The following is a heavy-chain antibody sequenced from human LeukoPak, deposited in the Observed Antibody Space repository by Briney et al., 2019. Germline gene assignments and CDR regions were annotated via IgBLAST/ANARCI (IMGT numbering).Heavy chain of an antibody. CDR3: ARPSRSISTAGAFDI. D-gene: IGHD3-10*01. CDR2: IYYTGST. Sequence: SETLSLTCTVSGGSISSYFWSWIRQPPGKGLEWIGYIYYTGSTNYNPSLKSRVTISVGTSKNQFSLKLSSVTAADTAVYYCARPSRSISTAGAFDIWGQGTMVTVSS. CDR1: GGSISSYF. J-gene: IGHJ3*02. V-gene: IGHV4-59*01.